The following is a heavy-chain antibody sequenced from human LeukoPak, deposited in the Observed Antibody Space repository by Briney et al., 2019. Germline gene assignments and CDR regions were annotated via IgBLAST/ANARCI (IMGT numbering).Heavy chain of an antibody. Sequence: PSETLSLTCSVSGDSISSSGYYWGWIRQPPEKGLEWIGSLYLGETTSYNPSLRGRVTISVDTSKDQFSLKLSFVTAADTAVYYCARDSSGWYGPFDYWGQGTLVTVSS. D-gene: IGHD6-19*01. CDR1: GDSISSSGYY. CDR2: LYLGETT. V-gene: IGHV4-39*07. CDR3: ARDSSGWYGPFDY. J-gene: IGHJ4*02.